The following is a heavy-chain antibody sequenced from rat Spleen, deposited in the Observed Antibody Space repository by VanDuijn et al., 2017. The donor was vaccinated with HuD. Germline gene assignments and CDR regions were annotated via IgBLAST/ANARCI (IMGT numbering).Heavy chain of an antibody. CDR2: VGYDGSRT. CDR1: GFTLSDHY. Sequence: EVQLVESDGGLVQPGRSLKLSCAASGFTLSDHYMAWVRQAPTKGLEWVASVGYDGSRTYYRDSVKGRFTISRDNAKSTLYLQVDNLRSADTATYYCVRQGVTMAAIFDYWGQGVMVTVSS. CDR3: VRQGVTMAAIFDY. J-gene: IGHJ2*01. D-gene: IGHD1-2*01. V-gene: IGHV5-29*01.